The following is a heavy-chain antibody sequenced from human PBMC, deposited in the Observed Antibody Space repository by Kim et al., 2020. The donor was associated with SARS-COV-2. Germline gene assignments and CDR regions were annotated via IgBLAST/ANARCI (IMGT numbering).Heavy chain of an antibody. CDR1: GFTFSDYY. CDR2: ISSSSSYT. V-gene: IGHV3-11*06. Sequence: GGSLRLSCAASGFTFSDYYMSWIRQAPGKGLEWVSYISSSSSYTNYADSVKGRFTISRDNAKNSLYLQMNSLRAEDTAVYYCAREIGIAAAGTRGWFDPWGQGTLVTVSS. CDR3: AREIGIAAAGTRGWFDP. D-gene: IGHD6-13*01. J-gene: IGHJ5*02.